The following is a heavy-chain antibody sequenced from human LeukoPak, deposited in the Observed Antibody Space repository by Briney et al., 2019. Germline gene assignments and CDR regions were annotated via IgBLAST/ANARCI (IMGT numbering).Heavy chain of an antibody. CDR3: ARGHYYDSSGYLRGTYYYYYGMDV. J-gene: IGHJ6*02. V-gene: IGHV1-2*02. D-gene: IGHD3-22*01. Sequence: ASVKVSCKASGYTFTGYYTHWVRQAPGQGLEWMGWINPSSGGTNYAQKFQGRVTMTRDTSISTAYMELSRLRSDDTAVYYCARGHYYDSSGYLRGTYYYYYGMDVWGQGTTVTVSS. CDR1: GYTFTGYY. CDR2: INPSSGGT.